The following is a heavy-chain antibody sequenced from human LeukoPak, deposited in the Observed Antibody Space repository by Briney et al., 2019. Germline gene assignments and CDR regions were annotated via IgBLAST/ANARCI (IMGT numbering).Heavy chain of an antibody. V-gene: IGHV1-8*01. CDR1: GYTFTTYD. CDR3: ARRNTAMVAGLDY. J-gene: IGHJ4*02. CDR2: MNPNSGNT. Sequence: ASVKVSCKASGYTFTTYDINWMRQPTAQGLEWMGWMNPNSGNTDNAQKFQGRVTMTRNTSINTAFMELSGLRSEDTAGYFCARRNTAMVAGLDYWGQVSLVTVSS. D-gene: IGHD5-18*01.